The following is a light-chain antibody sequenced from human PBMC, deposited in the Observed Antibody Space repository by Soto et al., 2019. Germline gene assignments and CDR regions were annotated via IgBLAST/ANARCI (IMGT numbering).Light chain of an antibody. J-gene: IGLJ1*01. CDR3: SSYTSSSTYV. CDR2: GVS. V-gene: IGLV2-14*01. CDR1: SSDVGGYHY. Sequence: SALTQPASVSGSPGQSITISCTGTSSDVGGYHYVSWYQQHPDKAPQLMIYGVSNRPSGVSDRFAGSKSGNTASLSISGLQAEDEAEYYCSSYTSSSTYVFGTGTKLTVL.